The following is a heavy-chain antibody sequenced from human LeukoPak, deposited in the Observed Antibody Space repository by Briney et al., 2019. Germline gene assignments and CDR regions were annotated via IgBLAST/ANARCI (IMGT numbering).Heavy chain of an antibody. CDR1: GFRLDAFG. V-gene: IGHV3-20*04. D-gene: IGHD3-22*01. CDR2: IEWNGGRR. CDR3: ASVPDDASGNSRYYFKT. J-gene: IGHJ4*02. Sequence: GGPLRLSCVASGFRLDAFGMSWVRQVPGKGLEWVSGIEWNGGRREYADSVKGRFTISRDNAKNSLYLQMKNLRAEDTALYYCASVPDDASGNSRYYFKTWGQGTLVTVSS.